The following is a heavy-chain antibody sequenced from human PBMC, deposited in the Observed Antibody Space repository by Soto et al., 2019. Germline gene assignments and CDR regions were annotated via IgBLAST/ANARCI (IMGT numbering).Heavy chain of an antibody. CDR2: INVDGST. V-gene: IGHV3-23*01. J-gene: IGHJ5*01. CDR3: AKGRYRYDS. D-gene: IGHD1-26*01. Sequence: GGSLRLSCATSGFTFSSYAMSWARQAPGKGLEWVSSINVDGSTYYTDSVKGRFTISRDNSKNTLYLQMNSLRAEDTAVYYCAKGRYRYDSWGQGTLVTVSS. CDR1: GFTFSSYA.